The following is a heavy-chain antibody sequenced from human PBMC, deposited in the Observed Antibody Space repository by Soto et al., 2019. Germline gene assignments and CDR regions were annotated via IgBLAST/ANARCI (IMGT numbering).Heavy chain of an antibody. V-gene: IGHV4-39*01. Sequence: SETLSLTCTVTGDSISSRSYYWGWIRQPPGKGLEWIGSIYYSGSTYNNPSLRSRVSMSIDTSKDQFSLKLKSVTAADTALSFCARPRTSVVTKAYFDVWGPGSLVTVSS. CDR3: ARPRTSVVTKAYFDV. D-gene: IGHD2-21*02. CDR1: GDSISSRSYY. CDR2: IYYSGST. J-gene: IGHJ4*02.